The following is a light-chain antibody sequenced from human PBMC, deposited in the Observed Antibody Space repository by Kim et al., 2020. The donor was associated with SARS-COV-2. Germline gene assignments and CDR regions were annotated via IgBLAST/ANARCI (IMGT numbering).Light chain of an antibody. Sequence: SSEPTQDPAVSVALGQTVRITCQGDSLKTYYATWYQQKPGQAPLVVIYGKNNRPSGIPDRFSGSSSGNTASLTVTGPQAVDEADYYCNSRDNSGDHVVFGGGTQLTVL. J-gene: IGLJ2*01. CDR2: GKN. CDR1: SLKTYY. CDR3: NSRDNSGDHVV. V-gene: IGLV3-19*01.